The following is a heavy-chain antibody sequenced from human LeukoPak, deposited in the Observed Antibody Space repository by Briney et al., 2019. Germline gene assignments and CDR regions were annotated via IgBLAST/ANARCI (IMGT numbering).Heavy chain of an antibody. D-gene: IGHD2-2*01. V-gene: IGHV1-24*01. Sequence: GASVKVSCKVSRYTLTELSMHWVRQAPGKGLEWMGGFDPEDGETIYAQKFQGRVTMTEDTSTDTAYMELSSLRSEDTAVYYCATDRQLSGQFDYWGQGTLVTVSS. J-gene: IGHJ4*02. CDR3: ATDRQLSGQFDY. CDR2: FDPEDGET. CDR1: RYTLTELS.